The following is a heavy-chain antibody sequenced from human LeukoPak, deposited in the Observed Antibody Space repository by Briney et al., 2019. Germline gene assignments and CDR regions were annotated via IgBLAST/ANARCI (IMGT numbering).Heavy chain of an antibody. J-gene: IGHJ4*02. CDR2: INPNSGGT. CDR3: ARFGYGDPSNLSFDY. CDR1: GYTFTGYY. Sequence: ASVKVSCKASGYTFTGYYMHLVRQAPGQGLEWMGWINPNSGGTNYAQKFQGRGTVTRDTSISTAYMELSRLRSDDTAVYYCARFGYGDPSNLSFDYWGQGTLVTVSS. V-gene: IGHV1-2*02. D-gene: IGHD4-17*01.